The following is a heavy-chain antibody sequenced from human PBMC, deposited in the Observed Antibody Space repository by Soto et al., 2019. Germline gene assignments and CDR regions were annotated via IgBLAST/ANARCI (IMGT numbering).Heavy chain of an antibody. CDR2: ISASCRST. CDR1: DFTFGDFA. CDR3: AKNYYESGSNYVFDA. Sequence: EVQLLESGGGLVRPGESLRLSCGASDFTFGDFAMIWVRQAPGKGLEWVASISASCRSTYYADSVRGRFSNSRDNYKNTLVLQMKNLPAAYTALYFCAKNYYESGSNYVFDAWGQGTQVTVSS. V-gene: IGHV3-23*01. D-gene: IGHD3-10*01. J-gene: IGHJ5*02.